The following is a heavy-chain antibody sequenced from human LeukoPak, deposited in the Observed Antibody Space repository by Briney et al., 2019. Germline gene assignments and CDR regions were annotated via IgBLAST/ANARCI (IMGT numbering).Heavy chain of an antibody. CDR2: IYHNGRT. CDR3: ARASEGIGYFDT. Sequence: SETLSLTCTVSGASFSNDYWSWVRQAPGKGLEWIGYIYHNGRTNYNPSLKSRITMSIDTPQKQFSLKLISVTAADTAVYYCARASEGIGYFDTWGRGSLVTVSS. CDR1: GASFSNDY. D-gene: IGHD3-16*01. J-gene: IGHJ4*02. V-gene: IGHV4-59*01.